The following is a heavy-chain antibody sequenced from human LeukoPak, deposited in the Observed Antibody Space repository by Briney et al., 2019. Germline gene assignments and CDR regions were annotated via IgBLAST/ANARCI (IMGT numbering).Heavy chain of an antibody. CDR2: INHSGST. Sequence: PSETLSPTCAVYGGSFSGYYWSWIRQPPDKGLEWIGEINHSGSTNYNPSLKSRVTISVDTSKNQFSLKLSSVTAADTAVYYCARGPLRWQGGRYFDYWGQGTLVTVSS. CDR3: ARGPLRWQGGRYFDY. J-gene: IGHJ4*02. CDR1: GGSFSGYY. D-gene: IGHD4-23*01. V-gene: IGHV4-34*01.